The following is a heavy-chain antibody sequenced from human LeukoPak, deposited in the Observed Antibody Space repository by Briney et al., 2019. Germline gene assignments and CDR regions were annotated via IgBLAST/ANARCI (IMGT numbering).Heavy chain of an antibody. CDR3: ARAHNFLVPFDY. CDR1: GGSISSSNYY. CDR2: MYYSGST. J-gene: IGHJ4*02. D-gene: IGHD1-20*01. Sequence: SETLSLTCTVSGGSISSSNYYWGWIRQPPGKGLEWIGNMYYSGSTYYNPSLKSRVTISVDTSKNHFSLKLSSVTAADTAVYYCARAHNFLVPFDYWGQGTLVTVSS. V-gene: IGHV4-39*07.